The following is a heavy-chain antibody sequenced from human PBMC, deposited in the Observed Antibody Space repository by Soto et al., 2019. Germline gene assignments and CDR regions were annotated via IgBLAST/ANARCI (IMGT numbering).Heavy chain of an antibody. Sequence: SETLSLTCTVSGGSISSSSYYWGWIRQPPGKGLEWIGSIYYSGSTYYNPSLKSRVTISVDTSKNQFSLKLSSVTAADTAVYYCARQLDDILTGYYSGGNNWFDPWGQGTLVTVSS. CDR3: ARQLDDILTGYYSGGNNWFDP. V-gene: IGHV4-39*01. CDR1: GGSISSSSYY. J-gene: IGHJ5*02. D-gene: IGHD3-9*01. CDR2: IYYSGST.